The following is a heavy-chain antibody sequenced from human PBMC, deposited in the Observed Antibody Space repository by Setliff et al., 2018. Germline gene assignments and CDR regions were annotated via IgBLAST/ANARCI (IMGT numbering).Heavy chain of an antibody. J-gene: IGHJ4*02. V-gene: IGHV4-34*10. D-gene: IGHD3-10*01. CDR1: GESFSNNY. CDR3: ARALLSPLGGTALVPIHFDH. Sequence: KTSETLSLTCSVYGESFSNNYWSWIRQTPGKGLEWIGESNHGGSTSYHPSLKSRVAMSADTSKNQFHLKVNSVTAADTAVYYCARALLSPLGGTALVPIHFDHWGQGTPVTVSS. CDR2: SNHGGST.